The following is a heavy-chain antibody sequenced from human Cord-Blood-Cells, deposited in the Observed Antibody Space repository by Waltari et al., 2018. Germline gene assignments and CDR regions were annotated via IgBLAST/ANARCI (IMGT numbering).Heavy chain of an antibody. D-gene: IGHD3-22*01. J-gene: IGHJ6*03. Sequence: QVQLVQSGAEVKKPGSSVKVSCKASGGTFSSYAISWVRQAPGQGLEWMGGIIPILGIANYAQKFQGRVTITADESTSTAYMELSGLRSEDTAVYYCARGRDSSGYHYYYYYYMDVWGKGTTVTVSS. CDR3: ARGRDSSGYHYYYYYYMDV. CDR1: GGTFSSYA. V-gene: IGHV1-69*04. CDR2: IIPILGIA.